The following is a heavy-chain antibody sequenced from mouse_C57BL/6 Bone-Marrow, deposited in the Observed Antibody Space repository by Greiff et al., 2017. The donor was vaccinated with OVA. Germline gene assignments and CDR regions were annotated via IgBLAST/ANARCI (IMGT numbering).Heavy chain of an antibody. CDR2: ISNGGGST. Sequence: EVKLMESGGGLVQPGGSLKLSCAASGFTFSDYYMYWVRQTPEKKLEWVAYISNGGGSTYYPDTVKGRFTISRDNAKNTLYLQMSRLKSEDTAMYYCARRPDGYYYDCWGQGTSVTVSS. CDR3: ARRPDGYYYDC. V-gene: IGHV5-12*01. D-gene: IGHD2-3*01. J-gene: IGHJ4*01. CDR1: GFTFSDYY.